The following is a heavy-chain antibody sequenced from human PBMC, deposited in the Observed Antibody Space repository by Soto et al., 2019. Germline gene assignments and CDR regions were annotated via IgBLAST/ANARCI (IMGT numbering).Heavy chain of an antibody. CDR1: GFSLSNARMG. CDR2: IFSNDEK. Sequence: SGPTLVNPTETLTLTCTVSGFSLSNARMGVSWIRQPRGKALEWLAHIFSNDEKSYSTSLKSRLTISKDTSKSQVVLTMTNMDPVDTATYYCARVVVPAAYYYYYGMDVWGQGTTVTVSS. CDR3: ARVVVPAAYYYYYGMDV. J-gene: IGHJ6*02. V-gene: IGHV2-26*01. D-gene: IGHD2-2*01.